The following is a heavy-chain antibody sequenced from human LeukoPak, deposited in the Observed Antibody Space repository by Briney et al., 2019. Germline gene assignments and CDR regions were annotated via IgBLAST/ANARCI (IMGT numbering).Heavy chain of an antibody. J-gene: IGHJ4*02. Sequence: PSETLSLTCTVSGVSISTGSYYWSWIRQPAGMGLEWIGRIYSSGSTNYSPSFKSRVTISVDTSKNQFSLNLSSVTAADTAVYYCARGEYDSSAYWGYYFENWGQGTLVTVSS. CDR1: GVSISTGSYY. CDR2: IYSSGST. D-gene: IGHD3-22*01. V-gene: IGHV4-61*02. CDR3: ARGEYDSSAYWGYYFEN.